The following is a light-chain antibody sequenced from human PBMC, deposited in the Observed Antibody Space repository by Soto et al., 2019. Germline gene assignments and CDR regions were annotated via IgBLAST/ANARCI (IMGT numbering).Light chain of an antibody. CDR2: KAS. J-gene: IGKJ1*01. V-gene: IGKV1-5*03. CDR1: QTISSW. Sequence: EINMTQSPATLSGYVGDRVTITCRASQTISSWLAWYQQKPGKAPKLLIYKASTLKSGVPSRFSGSGSGTEFTLTISSLQPDDFATYYCQHYNSYSEAFGQGTKVDIK. CDR3: QHYNSYSEA.